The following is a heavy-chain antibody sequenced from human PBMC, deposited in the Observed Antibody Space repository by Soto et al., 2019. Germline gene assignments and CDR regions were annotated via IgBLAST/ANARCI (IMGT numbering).Heavy chain of an antibody. Sequence: VWSLRLSCAASGFTFSSYWMSWVRQAPGKGLEWVANIKQDGSEKYYVDSVKGRFTISRDNAKNSLYLQMNSLRAEDTAVYYCARDSGVTIPLSIGFDSWGQGTLVTVS. CDR1: GFTFSSYW. J-gene: IGHJ4*02. V-gene: IGHV3-7*03. CDR3: ARDSGVTIPLSIGFDS. CDR2: IKQDGSEK. D-gene: IGHD3-3*01.